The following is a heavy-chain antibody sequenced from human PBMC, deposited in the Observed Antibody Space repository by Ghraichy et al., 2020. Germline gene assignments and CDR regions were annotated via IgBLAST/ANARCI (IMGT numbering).Heavy chain of an antibody. CDR2: ISGSGGST. Sequence: GGSLRLSCAASGFTFSSYAMSWVRQAPGKGLEWVSAISGSGGSTYYADSVKGRFTISRDNSKNTLYLQMNSLRAEDTAVYYCYCSSTSCYERSWGQGTLVTVSS. V-gene: IGHV3-23*01. CDR3: YCSSTSCYERS. D-gene: IGHD2-2*01. CDR1: GFTFSSYA. J-gene: IGHJ5*02.